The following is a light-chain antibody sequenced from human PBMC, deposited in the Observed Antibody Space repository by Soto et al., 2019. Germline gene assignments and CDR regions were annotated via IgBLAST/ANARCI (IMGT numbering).Light chain of an antibody. CDR3: ATWDRSLSAGV. CDR1: SSNIGNNY. V-gene: IGLV1-51*01. J-gene: IGLJ2*01. Sequence: QSVLTQPPSVSVAPGQKVTISCSGSSSNIGNNYVSWYQQFPEAAPKLLIYDNDKRPSGIPDRFSGSKSGTSATLGITGLQTGDEADYYCATWDRSLSAGVFGGGTKLTVL. CDR2: DND.